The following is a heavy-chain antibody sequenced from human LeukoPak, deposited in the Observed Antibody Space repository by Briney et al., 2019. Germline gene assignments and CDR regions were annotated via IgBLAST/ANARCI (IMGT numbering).Heavy chain of an antibody. V-gene: IGHV4-31*03. J-gene: IGHJ4*02. CDR2: ISYSGST. D-gene: IGHD4-17*01. Sequence: SQTLSLTCTVSGGSVSSGGYYWSWIRQHPEKGLEWIGYISYSGSTYYNPSLKSRITISVDTSKNQFSLKLSSVTAADTAVYYCARDRRPGNYGDYGGSDYWGQGTLATVSP. CDR3: ARDRRPGNYGDYGGSDY. CDR1: GGSVSSGGYY.